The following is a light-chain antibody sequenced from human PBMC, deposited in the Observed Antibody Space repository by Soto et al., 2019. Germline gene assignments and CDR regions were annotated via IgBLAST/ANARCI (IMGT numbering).Light chain of an antibody. CDR2: DAS. J-gene: IGKJ2*01. V-gene: IGKV3-11*01. CDR3: HSWFT. CDR1: QSVNTY. Sequence: EIVLTQSPATLSLSPGERASLSCRASQSVNTYLAWYQQKLGRAPRLLIFDASNRVSGIPARFSCSGYGTDFTLTISSLEPEDSAVYYCHSWFTFGQGAKVEI.